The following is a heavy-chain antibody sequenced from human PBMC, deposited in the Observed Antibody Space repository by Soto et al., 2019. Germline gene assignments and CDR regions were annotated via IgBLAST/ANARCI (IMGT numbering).Heavy chain of an antibody. J-gene: IGHJ6*02. CDR3: ARGIGGCFGVAYYYGMDV. CDR1: GYTFTSYG. D-gene: IGHD3-16*01. CDR2: ISPYNGNT. V-gene: IGHV1-18*01. Sequence: QVQLVQSGAEVKKPGASVKVSCKASGYTFTSYGISWVRQAPGQGLEWMGWISPYNGNTNYAQKLQGRVTMTTDTASSTAYMDVRSLRSDDTAVYYCARGIGGCFGVAYYYGMDVWGQGTTVTVSS.